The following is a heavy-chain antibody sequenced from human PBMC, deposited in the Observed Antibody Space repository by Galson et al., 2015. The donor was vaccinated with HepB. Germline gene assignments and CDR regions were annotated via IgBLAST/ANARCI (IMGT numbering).Heavy chain of an antibody. CDR3: ARDHNFSGWYFDY. D-gene: IGHD6-19*01. V-gene: IGHV3-48*02. J-gene: IGHJ4*02. Sequence: SLRLSCAASGFTFSSYSMNWVRQAPGKGLEWVSYISSSSSTIYYADSVKGRFTISRDNAKNSLYLQMDSLRDEDTAVYYCARDHNFSGWYFDYWGQGTLVTVSS. CDR2: ISSSSSTI. CDR1: GFTFSSYS.